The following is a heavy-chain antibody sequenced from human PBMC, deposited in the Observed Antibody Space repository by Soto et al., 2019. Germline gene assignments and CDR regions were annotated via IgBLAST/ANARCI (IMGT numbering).Heavy chain of an antibody. V-gene: IGHV5-51*01. CDR2: IYPGDSDT. CDR1: GYSFTSYW. Sequence: GESLKISCKGSGYSFTSYWIGWVRQMPGKGLEWMGIIYPGDSDTRYSPSFQGQVTISADKSISTAYLQWSSLKASDTAMYYCATRIAAAGIWDYYYGMDVWGQGTTVTVSS. D-gene: IGHD6-13*01. CDR3: ATRIAAAGIWDYYYGMDV. J-gene: IGHJ6*02.